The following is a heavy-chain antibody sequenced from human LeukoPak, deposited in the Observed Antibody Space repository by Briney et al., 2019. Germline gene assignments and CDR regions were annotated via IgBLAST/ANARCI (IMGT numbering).Heavy chain of an antibody. Sequence: PSETLSLTCSVSGGSISSTGYYWGWIRQPPGKGLEWIGSIYYSGSAYYNPSLKSRVTISVDTSKNQFSLKLSSVTAADTAVYYCARGLLYGDRSPLRYWGQGTLVTVSS. CDR3: ARGLLYGDRSPLRY. D-gene: IGHD4-17*01. CDR2: IYYSGSA. J-gene: IGHJ4*02. CDR1: GGSISSTGYY. V-gene: IGHV4-39*07.